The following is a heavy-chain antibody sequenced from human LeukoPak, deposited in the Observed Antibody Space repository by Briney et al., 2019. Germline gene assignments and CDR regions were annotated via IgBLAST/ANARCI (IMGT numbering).Heavy chain of an antibody. CDR1: GFTFSSYE. Sequence: GGSLRLSCPASGFTFSSYEMNWVRQAPGKGLEWLSYISTTGTIIYYADSVKGRFTVSRDNPKNSLYLQMNSLRAEDTSIYYCAREVPPPPGYSDTSGYYDAFDIWGQGTMVTVSS. J-gene: IGHJ3*02. CDR2: ISTTGTII. V-gene: IGHV3-48*03. CDR3: AREVPPPPGYSDTSGYYDAFDI. D-gene: IGHD3-22*01.